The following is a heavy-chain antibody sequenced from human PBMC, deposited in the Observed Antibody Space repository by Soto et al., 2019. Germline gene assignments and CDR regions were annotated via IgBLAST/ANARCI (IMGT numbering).Heavy chain of an antibody. V-gene: IGHV4-59*01. CDR2: IYYSGST. D-gene: IGHD6-6*01. CDR1: GGSISSYY. J-gene: IGHJ6*03. Sequence: SETLSLTCTVSGGSISSYYWSWIRQPPGKGLEWIGYIYYSGSTNYNPSLKSRVTISVDTSKNQFSLKLSSVTAADTAVYYCARAHVVSYYYYVDVWGKGTTVTVSS. CDR3: ARAHVVSYYYYVDV.